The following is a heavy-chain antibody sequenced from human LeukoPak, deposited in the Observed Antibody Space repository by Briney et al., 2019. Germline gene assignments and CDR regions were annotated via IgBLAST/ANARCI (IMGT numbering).Heavy chain of an antibody. Sequence: SETLSLTCTVSGGSISSYYWSWIRQPAGKGLEWIGRIYTSGSTNYNPSLKSRVTMSVDTPKNQFSLKLSSVAAADTAVYYCARGPDYYDSSGYDAFDIWGQGTMVTVSS. CDR1: GGSISSYY. D-gene: IGHD3-22*01. CDR3: ARGPDYYDSSGYDAFDI. J-gene: IGHJ3*02. V-gene: IGHV4-4*07. CDR2: IYTSGST.